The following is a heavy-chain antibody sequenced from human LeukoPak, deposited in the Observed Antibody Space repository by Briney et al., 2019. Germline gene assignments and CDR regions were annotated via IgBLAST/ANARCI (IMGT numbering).Heavy chain of an antibody. CDR3: ARDRAGDFDWFDAFDI. D-gene: IGHD3-9*01. J-gene: IGHJ3*02. V-gene: IGHV4-59*01. Sequence: SETLSLTCTVSGGSISSYYWSWIRQPPGKGLEWIGYIYDSGSPNYNPSLKSRVTTSIDTSKNQFSLKLSSVTAADTAVYYCARDRAGDFDWFDAFDIWGQGTMVTVSS. CDR1: GGSISSYY. CDR2: IYDSGSP.